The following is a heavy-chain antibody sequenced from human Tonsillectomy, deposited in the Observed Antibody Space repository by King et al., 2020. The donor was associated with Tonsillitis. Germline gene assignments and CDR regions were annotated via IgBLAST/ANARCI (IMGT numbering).Heavy chain of an antibody. CDR1: GGSISSYY. CDR3: ARDRAGPTMTRILDYYYGIDV. V-gene: IGHV4-59*01. Sequence: QLQESGPGLVKPSETLSLTCTVSGGSISSYYWSWIRQPPGKGLEWIGYIYYSGSTNYNPSLQSRVTISVDTSKNQFSLKLSSVSAADTAVYYCARDRAGPTMTRILDYYYGIDVWGQGTTCTVSS. D-gene: IGHD4-17*01. J-gene: IGHJ6*02. CDR2: IYYSGST.